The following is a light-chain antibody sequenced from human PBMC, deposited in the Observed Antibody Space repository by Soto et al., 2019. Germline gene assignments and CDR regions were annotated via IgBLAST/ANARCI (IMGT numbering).Light chain of an antibody. CDR2: DDS. CDR3: QVWDTTSDHWM. J-gene: IGLJ3*02. V-gene: IGLV3-21*02. Sequence: SYQLTQPPSVSAAPRQTATITCGGNNSGSRSVHWYQLKSGQAPVLVVFDDSVRPSGIPERISGYNSGNTATLTISGVEAGDEADYYCQVWDTTSDHWMFGGGTQLTVL. CDR1: NSGSRS.